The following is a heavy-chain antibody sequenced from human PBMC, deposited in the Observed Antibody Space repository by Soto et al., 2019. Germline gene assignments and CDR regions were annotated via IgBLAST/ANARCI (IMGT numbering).Heavy chain of an antibody. D-gene: IGHD6-13*01. CDR2: IYPGDSDT. CDR3: ARRGQQLPPILHDYYGMDV. V-gene: IGHV5-51*01. CDR1: GYSFTSYW. J-gene: IGHJ6*02. Sequence: PGESLKISCKGSGYSFTSYWIGWVRQMPEKGLEWMGIIYPGDSDTRYSPSFQGQVTISADKSISTAYLQWSSLKASDTAMYYCARRGQQLPPILHDYYGMDVWGQGTTVTVSS.